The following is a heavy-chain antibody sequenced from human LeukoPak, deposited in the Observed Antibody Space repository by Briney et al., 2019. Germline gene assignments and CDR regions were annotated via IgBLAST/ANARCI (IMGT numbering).Heavy chain of an antibody. D-gene: IGHD3-22*01. CDR3: AKSSYYDTSGYYREYYFDY. CDR1: GFTFSSYG. J-gene: IGHJ4*02. Sequence: GGSLRLSCAASGFTFSSYGMHWVRQAPGKGLEWVAVIWYDGSNKYYADSVKGRFTISRDNSKNTLYLQMNSLRAEDTAVYYCAKSSYYDTSGYYREYYFDYWGQGTLVTVSS. V-gene: IGHV3-33*06. CDR2: IWYDGSNK.